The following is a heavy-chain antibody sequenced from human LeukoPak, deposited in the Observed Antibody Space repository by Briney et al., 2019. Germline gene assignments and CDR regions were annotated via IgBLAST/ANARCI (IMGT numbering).Heavy chain of an antibody. CDR2: TNHSGST. V-gene: IGHV4-34*01. D-gene: IGHD3-16*02. Sequence: SETLSLTCAVYGGSFSGYYWSWIRQPPGKGLEWIGETNHSGSTNYNPSLKSRVTISVDASKNQFSLKLSSVTAADTAVYYCARGTNPYDYVWGSYRVFDYWGQGTLVTVSS. CDR1: GGSFSGYY. J-gene: IGHJ4*02. CDR3: ARGTNPYDYVWGSYRVFDY.